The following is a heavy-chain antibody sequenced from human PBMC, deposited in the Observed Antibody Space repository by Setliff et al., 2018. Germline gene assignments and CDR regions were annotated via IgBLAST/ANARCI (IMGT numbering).Heavy chain of an antibody. CDR2: IYYSGST. CDR3: VKTHWDTWIRGAFDI. V-gene: IGHV4-61*03. Sequence: PSETLSLTCTVSGDPMSGDSTGAQYWSWIRQAPGKGLEYIGYIYYSGSTDSNPSLKSRVTISLDTSKTLFSLQMSSLRAEDTAVYYCVKTHWDTWIRGAFDIWGQGTMVTVSS. CDR1: GDPMSGDSTGAQY. J-gene: IGHJ3*02. D-gene: IGHD3-10*01.